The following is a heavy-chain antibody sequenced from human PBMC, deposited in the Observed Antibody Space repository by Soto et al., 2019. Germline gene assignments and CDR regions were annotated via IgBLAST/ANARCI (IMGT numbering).Heavy chain of an antibody. Sequence: PGVSLRLSCAASGFTSSTYWMSWVRQAPGKGLEWVANIKPDGSGEYYMDSVKGRFTISRDNAKNSLYLQMNSLRVEDTAMYYCARVRCTTSDCFHDYWGQGTLVTVSS. D-gene: IGHD2-21*02. V-gene: IGHV3-7*03. J-gene: IGHJ4*02. CDR2: IKPDGSGE. CDR3: ARVRCTTSDCFHDY. CDR1: GFTSSTYW.